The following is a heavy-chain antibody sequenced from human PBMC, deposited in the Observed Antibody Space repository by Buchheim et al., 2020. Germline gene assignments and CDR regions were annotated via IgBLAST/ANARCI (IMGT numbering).Heavy chain of an antibody. J-gene: IGHJ4*02. CDR2: SSYDGKNT. D-gene: IGHD5-18*01. V-gene: IGHV3-30*03. Sequence: QVQLVESGGGVVQPGGSLRLSCIVSGFSLRNYAMHWVRQAPGEGLEWVAVSSYDGKNTFYADSVKGRFTFSRNNSRKKVSLEIKSLRREDTAMYYCARARSAMIIDFWGQGTL. CDR3: ARARSAMIIDF. CDR1: GFSLRNYA.